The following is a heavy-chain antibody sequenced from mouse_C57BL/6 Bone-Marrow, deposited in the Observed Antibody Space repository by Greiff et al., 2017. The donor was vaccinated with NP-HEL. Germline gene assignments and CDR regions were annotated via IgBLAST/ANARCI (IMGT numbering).Heavy chain of an antibody. V-gene: IGHV1-55*01. CDR1: GYTFTSYW. Sequence: VQLQQPGAELVKPGASVKMSCKASGYTFTSYWITWVKQRPGQGLEWIGDIYPGSGSTNYNEKFKSKATLTVDTSSSTAYMQLSSLTSEDSAVYYWARRFITTVVNYAMDYWGQGTSVTVSS. CDR3: ARRFITTVVNYAMDY. CDR2: IYPGSGST. D-gene: IGHD1-1*01. J-gene: IGHJ4*01.